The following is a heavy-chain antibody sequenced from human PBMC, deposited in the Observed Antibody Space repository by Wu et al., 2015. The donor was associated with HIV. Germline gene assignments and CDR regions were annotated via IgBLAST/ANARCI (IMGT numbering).Heavy chain of an antibody. CDR1: GYTFTSYG. Sequence: QVQLVQSGAEVKKPGASVKVSCKASGYTFTSYGISWVRQAPGQGLEWMGWISAYNGNTNYAQKLQGRVTMTTDTSTSTAYMELRSLRSDDTAVYYCARGSYYYGSGGNSDYYGMDVWGQGTTVTVSS. J-gene: IGHJ6*02. CDR3: ARGSYYYGSGGNSDYYGMDV. D-gene: IGHD3-10*01. CDR2: ISAYNGNT. V-gene: IGHV1-18*01.